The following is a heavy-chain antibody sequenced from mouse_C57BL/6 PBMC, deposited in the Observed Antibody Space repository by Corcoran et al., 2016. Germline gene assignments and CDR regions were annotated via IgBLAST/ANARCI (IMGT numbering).Heavy chain of an antibody. CDR1: GYTFTDYY. CDR3: ARSGYYPYYFDY. D-gene: IGHD2-3*01. V-gene: IGHV1-19*01. CDR2: INPYNGGT. J-gene: IGHJ2*01. Sequence: EVQLQQSGPVLVKPGASVKMSCKASGYTFTDYYMNWVKQSHGKSLEWIGVINPYNGGTSYNQKFKGKATLTVDKSSSTAYMELNSLTSEDSAVYYCARSGYYPYYFDYWGQGTTLTVSS.